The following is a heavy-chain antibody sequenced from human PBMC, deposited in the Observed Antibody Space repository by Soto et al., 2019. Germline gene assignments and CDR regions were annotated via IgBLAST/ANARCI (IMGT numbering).Heavy chain of an antibody. D-gene: IGHD3-10*01. V-gene: IGHV5-51*01. CDR2: IYPGDSDT. CDR3: ARRKGYYGRGNYYGMDV. CDR1: GYSFTSYW. J-gene: IGHJ6*02. Sequence: PGESLKISCKGSGYSFTSYWIGWVLQMPGKGLEWMGIIYPGDSDTRYSPSFQGQVTISADKSISTAYLQWSSLKASDTAMYYCARRKGYYGRGNYYGMDVWGQGTTVTVSS.